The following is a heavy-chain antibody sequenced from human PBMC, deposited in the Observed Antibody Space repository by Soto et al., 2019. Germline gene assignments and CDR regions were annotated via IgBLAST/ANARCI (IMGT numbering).Heavy chain of an antibody. V-gene: IGHV3-30*18. Sequence: QVQLVESGGGVVQPGRSLRLSCAASGFTFSSYGMHWVRQAPGKGLEWVAVISYDGSNKYYADSVKGRFTISRDNSKNTLYLQMNSLRAEDTDVYYCAKGGWVYSYGNYYGMDVWGQGTTVTVSS. CDR3: AKGGWVYSYGNYYGMDV. CDR2: ISYDGSNK. J-gene: IGHJ6*02. CDR1: GFTFSSYG. D-gene: IGHD5-18*01.